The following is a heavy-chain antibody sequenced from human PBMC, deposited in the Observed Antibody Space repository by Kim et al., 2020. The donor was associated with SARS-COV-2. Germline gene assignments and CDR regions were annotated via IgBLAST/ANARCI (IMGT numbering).Heavy chain of an antibody. V-gene: IGHV4-39*02. CDR2: IYYSGST. D-gene: IGHD2-2*01. CDR3: ARDIRGALRGIVVVPAATFDP. CDR1: GGSISSSSYY. Sequence: SETLSLTCTVSGGSISSSSYYWGWIRQPPGKGLEWIGSIYYSGSTYYNPSLKSRVTISVDTSKNQFSLKLSSGTAADTAVYYCARDIRGALRGIVVVPAATFDPWGQGTLVTVSS. J-gene: IGHJ5*02.